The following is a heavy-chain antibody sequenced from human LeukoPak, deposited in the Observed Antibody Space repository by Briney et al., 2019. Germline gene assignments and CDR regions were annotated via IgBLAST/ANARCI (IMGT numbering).Heavy chain of an antibody. J-gene: IGHJ4*02. V-gene: IGHV3-30*18. CDR2: ISYDGSDK. CDR1: GFTFSTYG. Sequence: QAGGSLRLSCAASGFTFSTYGMHWVRQAPGKGLQWVAVISYDGSDKYYPDSEKGRFTISRDNSKNTLYLQMNSLSADDTALYYCAKGSGSTWDHTWDFWGQGTLVTVSS. D-gene: IGHD6-13*01. CDR3: AKGSGSTWDHTWDF.